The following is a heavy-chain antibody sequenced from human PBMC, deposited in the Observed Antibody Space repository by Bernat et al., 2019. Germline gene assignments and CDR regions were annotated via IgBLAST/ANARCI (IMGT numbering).Heavy chain of an antibody. Sequence: QVQLVQSGAEVKKPGASVKVSCKASGYTFTNYDISWVRQAPGQGLEWMGWISTYNGNTMSAQKFQARVTMTTDTSTSTAYMEVRSVRSDDTAVYYCVRWREDQPRYWGQGTLVSVSS. D-gene: IGHD2-2*01. CDR2: ISTYNGNT. CDR3: VRWREDQPRY. CDR1: GYTFTNYD. J-gene: IGHJ4*02. V-gene: IGHV1-18*04.